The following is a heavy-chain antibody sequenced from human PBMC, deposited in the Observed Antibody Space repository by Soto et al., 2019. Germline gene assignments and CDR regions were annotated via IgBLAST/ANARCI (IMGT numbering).Heavy chain of an antibody. CDR1: GYTLTNYG. J-gene: IGHJ5*02. CDR2: ISGHNGNT. Sequence: QVQLVQSGDEVKKTGASVKVSCRASGYTLTNYGISWVRQAPGQGLFWMGWISGHNGNTLYAHKVQGRLTLTIDTSTNTAYMELMSLKIDDTAMYYCVIDWQLSPWGQGTLVTVAS. D-gene: IGHD1-1*01. V-gene: IGHV1-18*01. CDR3: VIDWQLSP.